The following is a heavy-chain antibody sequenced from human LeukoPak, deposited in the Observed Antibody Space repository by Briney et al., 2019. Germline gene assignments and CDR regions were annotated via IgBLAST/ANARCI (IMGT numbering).Heavy chain of an antibody. V-gene: IGHV3-7*01. CDR1: GFTFSSYW. Sequence: GGSLRLSCATSGFTFSSYWMTWVRQAPGKGLEWVASIVEDGSEAYYLDSVKGRFTFSRDNAKNSLYLQMNSLGGEDTAVYYCARDPTRRFDLWGQGTLVTVSS. J-gene: IGHJ4*02. CDR3: ARDPTRRFDL. CDR2: IVEDGSEA.